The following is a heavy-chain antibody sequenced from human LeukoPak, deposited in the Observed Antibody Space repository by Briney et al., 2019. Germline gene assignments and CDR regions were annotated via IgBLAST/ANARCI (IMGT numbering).Heavy chain of an antibody. CDR1: GFTFSSYS. D-gene: IGHD6-19*01. CDR3: ARQSGWSFDY. CDR2: ITSSSGFI. V-gene: IGHV3-21*01. J-gene: IGHJ4*02. Sequence: GGSLRLSCAASGFTFSSYSMNWVRQAPGKGLEWVSSITSSSGFISYADSLKGRFTISRDNAKNSLYLQMNSLRAENTAVYYCARQSGWSFDYWGQGTLVTVSS.